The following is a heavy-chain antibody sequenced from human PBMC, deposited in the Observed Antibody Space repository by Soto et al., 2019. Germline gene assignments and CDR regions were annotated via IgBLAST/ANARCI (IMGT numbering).Heavy chain of an antibody. J-gene: IGHJ4*02. D-gene: IGHD5-18*01. CDR3: AALDTAMVKTAGY. V-gene: IGHV3-7*01. CDR1: GFTFGSYA. CDR2: VKQDGSEE. Sequence: GGLLRLSCAAVGFTFGSYAVSCVSKAPGKGLEWVANVKQDGSEEYYVDSVKGRFTISRDNAKNSLYLQMNSLRAEDSAVYYCAALDTAMVKTAGYWGKGTLVTVSS.